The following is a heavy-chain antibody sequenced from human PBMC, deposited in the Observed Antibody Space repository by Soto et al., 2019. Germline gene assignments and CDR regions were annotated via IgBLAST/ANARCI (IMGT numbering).Heavy chain of an antibody. D-gene: IGHD2-8*02. CDR2: IYYSGST. CDR1: GGSISSNSYY. V-gene: IGHV4-39*07. Sequence: SETLSLTCSVSGGSISSNSYYWGWIRQPPGKGLEWIGTIYYSGSTYYNPSLKSRVTISVDTSKNQFSLKLSSVTAADTAVYYCARGGGVYYFDYWGQGTLVTVSS. J-gene: IGHJ4*02. CDR3: ARGGGVYYFDY.